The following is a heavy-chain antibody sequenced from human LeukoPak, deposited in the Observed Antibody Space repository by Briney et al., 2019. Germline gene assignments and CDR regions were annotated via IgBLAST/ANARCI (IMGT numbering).Heavy chain of an antibody. D-gene: IGHD2-2*02. CDR2: IIPIFGTA. Sequence: ASVKVSCKASGYTFTSYDINWVRQAPGQGPEWMGGIIPIFGTANYAQKFQGRVTITADESTSTAYMELSSLRSEDTAVYYCARALGGYCSSTSCYTGYYYHGMDVWGQGTTVTVSS. CDR1: GYTFTSYD. V-gene: IGHV1-69*13. J-gene: IGHJ6*02. CDR3: ARALGGYCSSTSCYTGYYYHGMDV.